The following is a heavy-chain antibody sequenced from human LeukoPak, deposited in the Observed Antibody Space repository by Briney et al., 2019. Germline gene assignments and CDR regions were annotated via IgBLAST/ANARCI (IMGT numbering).Heavy chain of an antibody. J-gene: IGHJ4*02. Sequence: PGGSLRLSCAASGFTFSSYAMSWVRQAPGKGLEWVSAISGSGGSTYYADSVKGRFTISRDNAKNSLYLQMNSLRAEDTAVYYCARSFGVDIYWGQGTLVTVSS. V-gene: IGHV3-23*01. D-gene: IGHD3-3*01. CDR3: ARSFGVDIY. CDR1: GFTFSSYA. CDR2: ISGSGGST.